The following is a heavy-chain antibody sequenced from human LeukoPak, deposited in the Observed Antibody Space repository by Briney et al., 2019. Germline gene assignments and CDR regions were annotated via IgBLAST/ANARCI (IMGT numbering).Heavy chain of an antibody. V-gene: IGHV5-51*01. CDR3: ARGPRDGYNEFDY. Sequence: HGESLKISCKGSGYSFTSYRIGWVRQMPGKGLEWMGIIYPGDSDTRYSPSFQGQVTISADKSISTAYLQWSSLKASDTAMYYCARGPRDGYNEFDYWGQGTLVTVSS. CDR2: IYPGDSDT. CDR1: GYSFTSYR. J-gene: IGHJ4*02. D-gene: IGHD5-24*01.